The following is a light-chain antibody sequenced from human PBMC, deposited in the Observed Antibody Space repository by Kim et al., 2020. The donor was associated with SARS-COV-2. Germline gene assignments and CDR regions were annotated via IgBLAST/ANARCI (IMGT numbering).Light chain of an antibody. J-gene: IGKJ2*01. CDR1: QRISSW. V-gene: IGKV1-5*01. CDR2: DAS. CDR3: QQYKSYPSA. Sequence: DIQLTQSPSTLSASVGERVTITCRASQRISSWLAWYQQTPGKAPNLLIYDASSLGSGVPSRFSGSGSGTEFTLTISSLQPEDFATYYCQQYKSYPSAFGQGTKLEI.